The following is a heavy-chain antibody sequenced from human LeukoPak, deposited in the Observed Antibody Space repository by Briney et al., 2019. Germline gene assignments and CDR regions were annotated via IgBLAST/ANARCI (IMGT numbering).Heavy chain of an antibody. CDR2: VNSDGTST. D-gene: IGHD4-17*01. J-gene: IGHJ4*02. Sequence: GGSLRLSCAASGLTFSSDWMHWVRQAPGKGLVWVSRVNSDGTSTNYADSVKGRFTISRDNSKNTLYLQMNSLRAEDTAVYYCGRDPGDYALDYWGQGTLVTVSS. CDR3: GRDPGDYALDY. V-gene: IGHV3-74*01. CDR1: GLTFSSDW.